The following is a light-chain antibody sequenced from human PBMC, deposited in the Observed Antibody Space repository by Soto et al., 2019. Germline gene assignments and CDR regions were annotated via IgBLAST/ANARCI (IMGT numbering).Light chain of an antibody. V-gene: IGKV1-5*01. CDR2: GAS. CDR3: LQDINYPWT. CDR1: QSISSW. J-gene: IGKJ1*01. Sequence: DIQMTQSPSILSASMGDRVTITCRASQSISSWLAWYQQKPGKPPKVLIYGASNLQSGVPPRFSGSGSGTDFTLAISSLQPEDSATYYCLQDINYPWTFGQGTKVDIK.